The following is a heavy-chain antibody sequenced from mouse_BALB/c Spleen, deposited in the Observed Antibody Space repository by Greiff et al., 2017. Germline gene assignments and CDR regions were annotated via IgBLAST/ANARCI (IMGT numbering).Heavy chain of an antibody. J-gene: IGHJ4*01. D-gene: IGHD4-1*02. CDR3: NANWVYAMDY. Sequence: DVQLVESGAELVRSGASVKLSCTASGFNIKDYYMHWVKQRPEQGLEWIGWIDPENGDTEYAPKFQGKATMTADTSSNTAYLQLSSLTSEDTAVYYCNANWVYAMDYWGQGTSVTVSS. V-gene: IGHV14-4*02. CDR2: IDPENGDT. CDR1: GFNIKDYY.